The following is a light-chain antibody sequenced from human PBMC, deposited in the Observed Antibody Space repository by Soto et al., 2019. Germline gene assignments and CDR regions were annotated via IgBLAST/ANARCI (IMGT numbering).Light chain of an antibody. CDR2: EVS. J-gene: IGLJ7*01. CDR1: SSDVGGYNY. V-gene: IGLV2-14*01. Sequence: QSALTQPASVSGSPGQSITISCTGTSSDVGGYNYVSWYQQHPGKAPKLMIYEVSNRPSGVSNRFSGSKSGNTASLTISGLQAEDEADYYCRSYTSSSTRVFGGGTQHTVL. CDR3: RSYTSSSTRV.